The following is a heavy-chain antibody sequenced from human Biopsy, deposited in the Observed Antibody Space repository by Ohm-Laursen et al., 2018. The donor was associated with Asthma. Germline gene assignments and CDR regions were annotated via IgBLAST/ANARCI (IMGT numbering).Heavy chain of an antibody. D-gene: IGHD6-13*01. J-gene: IGHJ4*02. CDR2: ILFDGRKI. CDR1: GFNFHNYG. V-gene: IGHV3-30*18. CDR3: AKHRVAGRSYYFDY. Sequence: SLRLSCSASGFNFHNYGMNWVRRAPGKGLEWVAQILFDGRKINYPDSVKGRFTISRDNSKNMVYLQMNSLRPEDTAVYYCAKHRVAGRSYYFDYWGQGSLVSVSS.